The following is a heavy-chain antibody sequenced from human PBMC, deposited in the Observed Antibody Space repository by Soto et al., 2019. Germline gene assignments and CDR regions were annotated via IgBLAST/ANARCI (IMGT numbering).Heavy chain of an antibody. CDR1: GFTFGSYA. V-gene: IGHV3-23*01. CDR2: ISGSGGST. CDR3: AKCGASLLYSFLNWFDP. D-gene: IGHD3-10*01. Sequence: EVQLLESGGGLVQPGGSLRLSCAASGFTFGSYAMSWVRQAPGKGREWVSAISGSGGSTYYAASVKGRFTISRDNSKNTLYLQMNSLRAEDTAVYYCAKCGASLLYSFLNWFDPWGQGTLVTVSS. J-gene: IGHJ5*02.